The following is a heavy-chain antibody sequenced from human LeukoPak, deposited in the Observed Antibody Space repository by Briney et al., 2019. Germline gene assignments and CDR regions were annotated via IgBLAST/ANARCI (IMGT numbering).Heavy chain of an antibody. CDR3: AKNTLGAHDY. Sequence: SETLSLTCAVYGGSFSGYYWSWIRQPAGKGLEWIGRIYKSANTNYNPALNYNPSLKSRVTMSEDTSKNQFSLKLSSVTAADTALYYCAKNTLGAHDYWGQGIQVTVSS. J-gene: IGHJ4*02. CDR2: IYKSANTNYNPAL. D-gene: IGHD1-26*01. V-gene: IGHV4-59*10. CDR1: GGSFSGYY.